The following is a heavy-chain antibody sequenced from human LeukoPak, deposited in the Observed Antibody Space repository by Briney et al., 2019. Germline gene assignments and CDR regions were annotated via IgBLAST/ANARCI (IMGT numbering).Heavy chain of an antibody. D-gene: IGHD3-22*01. CDR3: ARDDYYDSSGYGY. V-gene: IGHV4-59*12. J-gene: IGHJ4*02. CDR1: GGSISSYY. CDR2: IYYSGTT. Sequence: SETLSLTCTVSGGSISSYYWSWIRQPPGKGLEWIGYIYYSGTTNYNPSLESRVTISVDTSKNQFSLKLSSVTAADTAVYYCARDDYYDSSGYGYWGQGTLVTVSS.